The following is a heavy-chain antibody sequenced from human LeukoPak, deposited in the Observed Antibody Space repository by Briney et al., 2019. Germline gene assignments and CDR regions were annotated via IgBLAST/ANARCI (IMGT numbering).Heavy chain of an antibody. CDR1: GDSISSSNSY. Sequence: SETLSLTCTVSGDSISSSNSYWGWIRQSPGKGLEWIGEINDSGSTKSNTSLKSRVTISIDTSKKQFSLKLNSMTAADTAVYYCARREFKNRFFYSFYMDVWGKGTTVTISS. J-gene: IGHJ6*03. CDR3: ARREFKNRFFYSFYMDV. D-gene: IGHD1/OR15-1a*01. CDR2: INDSGST. V-gene: IGHV4-39*07.